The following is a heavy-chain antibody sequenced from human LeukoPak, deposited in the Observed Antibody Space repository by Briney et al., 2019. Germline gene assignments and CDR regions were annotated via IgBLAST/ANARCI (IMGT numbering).Heavy chain of an antibody. CDR1: GGSISSYY. Sequence: SETLSLTCTVSGGSISSYYWSWIRQPPGKGLEWIGYIYYSGGTNYNPSLKSRVTISVDTSKNQFSLKLSSVTAADTAVYYCARGGSSGWYDWYFDLWGRGTLVTVSS. J-gene: IGHJ2*01. CDR3: ARGGSSGWYDWYFDL. V-gene: IGHV4-59*01. CDR2: IYYSGGT. D-gene: IGHD6-19*01.